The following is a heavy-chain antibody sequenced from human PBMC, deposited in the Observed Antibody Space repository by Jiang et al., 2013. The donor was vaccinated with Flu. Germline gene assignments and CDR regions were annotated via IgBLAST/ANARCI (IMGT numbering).Heavy chain of an antibody. CDR2: INHSGST. CDR1: GGSFSGYY. V-gene: IGHV4-34*01. Sequence: ETLSLTCAVYGGSFSGYYWSWIRQPPGKGLEWIGEINHSGSTNYNPSLKSRVTISVDTSKNQFSLKLSSVTAADTAVYYCARPLKLERGRPYYYYYGMDVWGQGTTVTVSS. J-gene: IGHJ6*02. CDR3: ARPLKLERGRPYYYYYGMDV. D-gene: IGHD1-1*01.